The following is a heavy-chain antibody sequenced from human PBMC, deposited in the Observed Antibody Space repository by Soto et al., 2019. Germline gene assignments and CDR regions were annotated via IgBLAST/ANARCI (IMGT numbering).Heavy chain of an antibody. J-gene: IGHJ5*02. CDR1: GGTFSSYA. Sequence: SVKVSCKASGGTFSSYAISWVRQAPGQGLEWMGGIIPIFGTANYAQKFQGRVTITADESTSTAYMELSSLRSEDTAVYYCARDNPLYYDFWSGYHTRSGNWFDPWG. D-gene: IGHD3-3*01. V-gene: IGHV1-69*13. CDR2: IIPIFGTA. CDR3: ARDNPLYYDFWSGYHTRSGNWFDP.